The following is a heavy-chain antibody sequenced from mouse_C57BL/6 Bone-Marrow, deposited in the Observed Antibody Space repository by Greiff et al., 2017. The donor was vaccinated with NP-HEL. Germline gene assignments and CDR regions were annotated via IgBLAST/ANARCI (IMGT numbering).Heavy chain of an antibody. J-gene: IGHJ4*01. CDR2: ISSGSSTI. CDR3: ARSTMIHYYTMDY. D-gene: IGHD2-4*01. Sequence: EVQGVESGGGLVQPGGSRKLSCAASGFTFSSFGMHWVRQAPEKGLEWVAYISSGSSTIYYADTVTGRFNISRDNPKNTLFLQMTSLRSEDTAMYYWARSTMIHYYTMDYWGQGTSVTVSS. CDR1: GFTFSSFG. V-gene: IGHV5-17*02.